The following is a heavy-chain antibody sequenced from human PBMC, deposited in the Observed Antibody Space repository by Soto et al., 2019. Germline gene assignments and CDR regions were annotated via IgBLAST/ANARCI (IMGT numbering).Heavy chain of an antibody. D-gene: IGHD3-10*01. J-gene: IGHJ3*02. CDR2: INSRSAYI. CDR3: ARTGEIHSAFDI. Sequence: RRLSCGASGFTFSSYSMNWVRQAPGKGLEWVSSINSRSAYIFYADSVKGRFIISRDNAKNSLYLQMNSLRAEDTAVYYCARTGEIHSAFDIWGQGTMVTVSS. V-gene: IGHV3-21*01. CDR1: GFTFSSYS.